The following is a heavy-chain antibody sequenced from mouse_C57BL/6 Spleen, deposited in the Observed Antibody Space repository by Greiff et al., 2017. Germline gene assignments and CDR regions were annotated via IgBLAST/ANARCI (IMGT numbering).Heavy chain of an antibody. CDR2: IFPGSGST. CDR3: GTRGVDSGCLSWFAY. CDR1: GYTFTGYW. Sequence: VQLQQSGAELMKPGASVKISCKASGYTFTGYWIEWVKQRPGHGLEWIGEIFPGSGSTNYNEKFKGKATFTVDTSSNTAYMQLSSLTTEDSAIYSCGTRGVDSGCLSWFAYWGQGTLVTVAA. D-gene: IGHD3-2*02. J-gene: IGHJ3*01. V-gene: IGHV1-9*01.